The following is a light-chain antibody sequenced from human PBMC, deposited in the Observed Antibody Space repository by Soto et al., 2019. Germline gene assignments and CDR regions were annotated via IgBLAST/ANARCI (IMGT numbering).Light chain of an antibody. CDR1: SSNVGSYKL. J-gene: IGLJ1*01. V-gene: IGLV2-23*02. Sequence: QSALTQPASVSGSPGQSITISCTGTSSNVGSYKLVSWYQQHPGKAPKLMIFEVYKRPSGVSNGFSGSKSGNTASLTISGLKVEDEADYYCCSSGGSPTYVFGTGTKVTVL. CDR3: CSSGGSPTYV. CDR2: EVY.